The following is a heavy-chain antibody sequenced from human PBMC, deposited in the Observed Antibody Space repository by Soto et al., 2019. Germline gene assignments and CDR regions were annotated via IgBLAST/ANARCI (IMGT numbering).Heavy chain of an antibody. D-gene: IGHD2-15*01. Sequence: GSLRLSCTASGFTFSSYAMHWVRQAPGKGLEWVAIVSSDGNNKYYADSVKGRFAISRDNSKNTLYLHMNSLSAEDTAVYYCARDRWSEGRFDYWGQGTLVTVSS. CDR1: GFTFSSYA. CDR2: VSSDGNNK. CDR3: ARDRWSEGRFDY. J-gene: IGHJ4*02. V-gene: IGHV3-30*09.